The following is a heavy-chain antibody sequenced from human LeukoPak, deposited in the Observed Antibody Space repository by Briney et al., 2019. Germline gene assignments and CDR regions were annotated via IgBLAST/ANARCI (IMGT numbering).Heavy chain of an antibody. CDR2: ISYDGSNK. Sequence: PGGSLRLSCVASGFTFSSYGMHWVRQAPGKGLEWVAVISYDGSNKYYADSVKGRFTISRDNSKNTLYLQMNSLRAEDTAVYYCAKVTTVSIGYFDYWGQGTLVTVSS. D-gene: IGHD4-17*01. CDR1: GFTFSSYG. CDR3: AKVTTVSIGYFDY. V-gene: IGHV3-30*18. J-gene: IGHJ4*02.